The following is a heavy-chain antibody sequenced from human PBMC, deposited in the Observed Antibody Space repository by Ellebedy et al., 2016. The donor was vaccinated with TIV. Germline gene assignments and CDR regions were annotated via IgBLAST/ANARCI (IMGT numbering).Heavy chain of an antibody. CDR1: GFTFNHYA. CDR2: VSGSGERT. D-gene: IGHD3-16*01. Sequence: GESLKISCAASGFTFNHYAMNWVRQTPGKGLEWVSAVSGSGERTHSADSVKGRFTISRGNSNNTVYLQMNSLRAEDTAVYYCASGHRGISFGIWGQGTMVTVSS. J-gene: IGHJ3*02. V-gene: IGHV3-23*01. CDR3: ASGHRGISFGI.